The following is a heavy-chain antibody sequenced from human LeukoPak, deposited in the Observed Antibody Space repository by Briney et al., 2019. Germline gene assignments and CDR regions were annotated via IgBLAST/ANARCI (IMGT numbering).Heavy chain of an antibody. J-gene: IGHJ6*03. D-gene: IGHD5-24*01. CDR2: IYYSGST. CDR3: AGKERRSRDGYNFYYYYYMDV. Sequence: PSETLSLTCAVSGGSISSGGYSWSWIRQPPGKGLEWIGYIYYSGSTYHNPSLKSRVTISVDTSKNQFSLKLSSVTAADTAVYYCAGKERRSRDGYNFYYYYYMDVWGKGTTVTVSS. CDR1: GGSISSGGYS. V-gene: IGHV4-30-4*07.